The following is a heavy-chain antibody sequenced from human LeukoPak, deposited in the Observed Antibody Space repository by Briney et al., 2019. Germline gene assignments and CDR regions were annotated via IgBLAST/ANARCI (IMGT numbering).Heavy chain of an antibody. V-gene: IGHV4-39*01. J-gene: IGHJ4*02. Sequence: SETLSLTCTVSDGSISSSSYYWGWIRQPPGKGLEWIGSIYYGSVFYSVSTYYNPSLKSRVTMSGDTSKNQFSLKLSSVTAADTAVYYCASLSDPYYYDSSGLDYWGQGTLVTVSS. CDR3: ASLSDPYYYDSSGLDY. CDR2: IYYGSVFYSVST. CDR1: DGSISSSSYY. D-gene: IGHD3-22*01.